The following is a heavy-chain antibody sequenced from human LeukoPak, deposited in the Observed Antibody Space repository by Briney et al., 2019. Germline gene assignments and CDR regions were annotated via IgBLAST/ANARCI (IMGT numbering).Heavy chain of an antibody. CDR2: IYTSGST. CDR1: GGSISGGSYY. Sequence: SQTLSLTCTVSGGSISGGSYYWSWIRQPAGKGLEWIGRIYTSGSTNYNPSLKSRVTISVDTSKNQFSLKLSSVTAADTAVYYCASLAYCGGDCYSTDAFDIWGQGTMVTVSS. V-gene: IGHV4-61*02. D-gene: IGHD2-21*02. CDR3: ASLAYCGGDCYSTDAFDI. J-gene: IGHJ3*02.